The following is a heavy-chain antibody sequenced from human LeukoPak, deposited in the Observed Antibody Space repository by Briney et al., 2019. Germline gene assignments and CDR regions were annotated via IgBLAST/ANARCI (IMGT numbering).Heavy chain of an antibody. CDR3: AKDKMGYYDSSGYLDY. Sequence: GGSLRLSCAASGFTFNSHSINWVRQAPGKGLEWVSYISSSTSTIYHADSVKGRFTISRDNAKNSLYLQMNSLRAEDTALYYCAKDKMGYYDSSGYLDYWGQGTLVTVSS. V-gene: IGHV3-48*04. CDR2: ISSSTSTI. CDR1: GFTFNSHS. D-gene: IGHD3-22*01. J-gene: IGHJ4*02.